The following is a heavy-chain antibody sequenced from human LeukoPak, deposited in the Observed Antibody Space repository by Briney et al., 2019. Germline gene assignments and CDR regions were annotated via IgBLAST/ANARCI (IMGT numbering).Heavy chain of an antibody. Sequence: SETLSLTCAVYGGSFSGYYWSWIRQPPGKGLEWIGEINHSGSTNYNPSLKSRVTISVDTSKNQFSLKLSSVTAADTAVYYCARISAFPGDSGGSLDSWGQGTLVTVSS. CDR3: ARISAFPGDSGGSLDS. V-gene: IGHV4-34*01. J-gene: IGHJ4*02. D-gene: IGHD3-22*01. CDR2: INHSGST. CDR1: GGSFSGYY.